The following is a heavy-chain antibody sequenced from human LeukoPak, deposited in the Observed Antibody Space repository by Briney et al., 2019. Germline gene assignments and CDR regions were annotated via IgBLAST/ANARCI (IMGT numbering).Heavy chain of an antibody. CDR3: AKGFTKTIAATDY. CDR2: ISGSGGSS. V-gene: IGHV3-23*01. Sequence: GGSLRLSCATSGFTFSSYAMSWVRQAPGKGLERVSAISGSGGSSYYADSVKGRFTISRDNSKNTLYLQLNSLRAEDTAVYYCAKGFTKTIAATDYWGQGTLVTVSS. CDR1: GFTFSSYA. D-gene: IGHD6-13*01. J-gene: IGHJ4*02.